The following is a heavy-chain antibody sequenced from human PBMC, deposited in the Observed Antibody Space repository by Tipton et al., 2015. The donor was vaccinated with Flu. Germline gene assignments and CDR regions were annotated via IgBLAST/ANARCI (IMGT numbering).Heavy chain of an antibody. Sequence: GSLRLSCAASGFTFSNYAMSWVRQAPGKGLEWVSHISATGLSTYYADSVKGRFTISRDNSKNTVYLQLGSLRAEDTALYYCAKVRITMIVGGGTFDIWGQGTMVTVSS. D-gene: IGHD3-22*01. J-gene: IGHJ3*02. CDR3: AKVRITMIVGGGTFDI. V-gene: IGHV3-23*01. CDR2: ISATGLST. CDR1: GFTFSNYA.